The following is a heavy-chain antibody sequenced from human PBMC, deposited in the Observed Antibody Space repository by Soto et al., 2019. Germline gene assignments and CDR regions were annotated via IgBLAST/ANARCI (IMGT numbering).Heavy chain of an antibody. CDR3: ARVRYYYDSSGYYYEGAFDI. CDR1: GYTFTKYY. CDR2: INPNSGGT. J-gene: IGHJ3*02. D-gene: IGHD3-22*01. Sequence: ASVKVSCKASGYTFTKYYMRWVRQAPGQGLERMGWINPNSGGTNYAQKFQGWVTMTRDTSISTAYMELSRLRSDDTAVYYCARVRYYYDSSGYYYEGAFDIWGQGTMVTVS. V-gene: IGHV1-2*04.